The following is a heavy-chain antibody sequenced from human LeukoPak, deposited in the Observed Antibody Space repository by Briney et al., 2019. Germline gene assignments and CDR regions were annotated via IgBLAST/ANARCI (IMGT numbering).Heavy chain of an antibody. V-gene: IGHV1-69*05. Sequence: ASVKVSCKASGGTFSSYAISWVRRAPGQGLEWMGGVIPIFGTATYAQKFQGRVTITTDESTSTAYMELSSLRSEDTAVYYCARGGGAVTTVWYYFDYWGQGTLVTVSS. CDR3: ARGGGAVTTVWYYFDY. CDR1: GGTFSSYA. CDR2: VIPIFGTA. D-gene: IGHD4-17*01. J-gene: IGHJ4*02.